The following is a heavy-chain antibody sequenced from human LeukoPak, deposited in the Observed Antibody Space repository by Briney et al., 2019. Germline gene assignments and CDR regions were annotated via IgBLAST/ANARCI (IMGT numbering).Heavy chain of an antibody. CDR3: ATGVGATTVQDHDAFDI. V-gene: IGHV1-24*01. CDR2: FDPEDGET. Sequence: ASVQVSCKVSGYTLTELSMHWVRQAPGKGLEWMGGFDPEDGETIYAQKFQGRVTMTEDTSTDTAYMELSSLRSEDTAVYYCATGVGATTVQDHDAFDIWDQGTMVTVSS. J-gene: IGHJ3*02. D-gene: IGHD1-26*01. CDR1: GYTLTELS.